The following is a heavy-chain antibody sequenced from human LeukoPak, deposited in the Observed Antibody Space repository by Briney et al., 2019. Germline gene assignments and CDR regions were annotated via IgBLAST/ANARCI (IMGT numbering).Heavy chain of an antibody. D-gene: IGHD6-6*01. J-gene: IGHJ4*02. CDR1: GGSISSGSYY. V-gene: IGHV4-61*02. Sequence: SQTLSLTCTVSGGSISSGSYYWSWIRQPAGKGLEWIGRIYTSGSTNYNPSLKSRVTISVDTSKNQFSLKLSSVTAADTAVYYCAIWDSSSSEAYFDYWGQGTLVTVSS. CDR2: IYTSGST. CDR3: AIWDSSSSEAYFDY.